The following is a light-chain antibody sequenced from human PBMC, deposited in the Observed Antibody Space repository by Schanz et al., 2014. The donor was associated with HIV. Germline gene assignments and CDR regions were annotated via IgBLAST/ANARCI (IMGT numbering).Light chain of an antibody. CDR3: CSYAGSSTFYV. Sequence: QSALTQPASVSGSPGQSITISCSGVRNNVGIYDLVSWYQYHPGKGPKLLIYEVTKRPSGVSNRFSGSKSGNTASLTISGLQAEDEADYYCCSYAGSSTFYVFGTGTKLTVL. J-gene: IGLJ1*01. V-gene: IGLV2-23*02. CDR1: RNNVGIYDL. CDR2: EVT.